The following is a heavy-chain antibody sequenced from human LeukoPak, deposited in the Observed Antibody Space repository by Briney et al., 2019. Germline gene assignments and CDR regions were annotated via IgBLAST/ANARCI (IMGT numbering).Heavy chain of an antibody. Sequence: GGSLRLSCAASGFTFSSYSMNWVRQAPGKGLEWVSYISSSSSTIYYADSVKGRFTISRDNARNSLYLQMNSLRAEDTAVYYCARVGIIVAAGTSDYWGQGTLVTVSS. CDR3: ARVGIIVAAGTSDY. CDR1: GFTFSSYS. J-gene: IGHJ4*02. V-gene: IGHV3-48*04. CDR2: ISSSSSTI. D-gene: IGHD6-13*01.